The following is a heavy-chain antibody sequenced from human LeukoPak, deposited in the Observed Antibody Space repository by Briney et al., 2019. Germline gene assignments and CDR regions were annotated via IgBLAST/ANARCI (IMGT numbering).Heavy chain of an antibody. D-gene: IGHD3-22*01. J-gene: IGHJ4*02. V-gene: IGHV2-70*01. CDR3: ARIRHYYDSSGYEFDY. CDR1: GFSLSTSGMC. Sequence: SGPTLVNPPQTLTLTCTFSGFSLSTSGMCVSWIRRPPGKALEWLALIDWDDDKYYSTSLKTRLTISKDTSKNQVVLTMTNMDPVDTATYYCARIRHYYDSSGYEFDYWGQGTLVTVSS. CDR2: IDWDDDK.